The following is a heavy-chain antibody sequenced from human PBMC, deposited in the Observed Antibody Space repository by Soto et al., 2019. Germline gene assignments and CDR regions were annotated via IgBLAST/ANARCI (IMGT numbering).Heavy chain of an antibody. D-gene: IGHD3-16*02. Sequence: QVQLVESGGGVVQPGRSLRLSCAASGFTFSSYAMHWVRQAPGKGLEWVAVISYDGSNKYYADSVKGRFTISRDNSKNTLYLQMNSLRAEDTAVYYCAGSVWGSYLCYWGQGTLVTVSS. CDR1: GFTFSSYA. CDR3: AGSVWGSYLCY. V-gene: IGHV3-30-3*01. CDR2: ISYDGSNK. J-gene: IGHJ4*02.